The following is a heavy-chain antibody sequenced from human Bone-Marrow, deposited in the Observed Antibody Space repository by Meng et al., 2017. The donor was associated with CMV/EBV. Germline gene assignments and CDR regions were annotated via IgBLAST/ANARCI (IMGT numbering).Heavy chain of an antibody. J-gene: IGHJ6*02. CDR1: GYTFTGYY. CDR2: INPNSGGT. Sequence: ASVKVSCKASGYTFTGYYMHWVRQAPGQGLEWMGWINPNSGGTNYAQKFQGRVTMTRDTSISTAYMELSRLRSDDTAVYYCARNRRTIFGVVMRDYYYYYGMDVWVQGTTVPVSS. D-gene: IGHD3-3*01. V-gene: IGHV1-2*02. CDR3: ARNRRTIFGVVMRDYYYYYGMDV.